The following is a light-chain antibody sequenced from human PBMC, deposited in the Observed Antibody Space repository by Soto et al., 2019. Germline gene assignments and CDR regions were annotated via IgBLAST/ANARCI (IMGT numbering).Light chain of an antibody. CDR3: AVWDDSLNGYV. CDR1: SSNIGSNT. CDR2: SNN. Sequence: QSVLTQPPSASGTPGQRVTISCSGSSSNIGSNTVNWYQHLPRAAPKLLIQSNNQRPSGVPDRFPGSKSGTSASLAISGLQSEDEADYYCAVWDDSLNGYVFGTGTKLTVL. J-gene: IGLJ1*01. V-gene: IGLV1-44*01.